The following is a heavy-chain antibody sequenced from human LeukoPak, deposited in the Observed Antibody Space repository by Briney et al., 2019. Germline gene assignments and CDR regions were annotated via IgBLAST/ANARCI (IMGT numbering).Heavy chain of an antibody. V-gene: IGHV3-33*08. D-gene: IGHD3-10*01. J-gene: IGHJ6*03. Sequence: GGSLRLSCAASGFTVSSYGMHWVRQAPGKGLEWVAVIWYDGSNKYYADSVKGRFTISRDNSKNTLYLQMNSLRAEDTAVYYCARSLVRGVYDIGYYYYYMDVWGKGTTVTVSS. CDR3: ARSLVRGVYDIGYYYYYMDV. CDR2: IWYDGSNK. CDR1: GFTVSSYG.